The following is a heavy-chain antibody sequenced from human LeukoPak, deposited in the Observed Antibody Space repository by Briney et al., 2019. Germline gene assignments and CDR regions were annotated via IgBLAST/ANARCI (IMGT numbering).Heavy chain of an antibody. CDR3: RKKRDSSSGWNWFDP. CDR2: ISGSGGST. D-gene: IGHD6-19*01. Sequence: GGSLRLSCAASGFTFSSYAVSWVRQAPGKGLEWVSAISGSGGSTYSADSVKGRFTISRDNSKTTLYLQMNSLRAEDTAVYYCRKKRDSSSGWNWFDPWGQGTLVTVSS. V-gene: IGHV3-23*01. J-gene: IGHJ5*02. CDR1: GFTFSSYA.